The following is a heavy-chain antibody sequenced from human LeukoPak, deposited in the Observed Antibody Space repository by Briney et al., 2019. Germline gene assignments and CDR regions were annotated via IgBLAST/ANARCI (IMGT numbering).Heavy chain of an antibody. D-gene: IGHD3-9*01. CDR1: GITFSSYW. Sequence: GGSLRLSCAAPGITFSSYWMHWVRQASEKGLVWVSGINSYGITTTYADSVKGRFTISRDNAKNTLYLQMNSLRAEDTAVYYCVRASTGAFDIWGQGTMVTVSS. CDR3: VRASTGAFDI. CDR2: INSYGITT. V-gene: IGHV3-74*01. J-gene: IGHJ3*02.